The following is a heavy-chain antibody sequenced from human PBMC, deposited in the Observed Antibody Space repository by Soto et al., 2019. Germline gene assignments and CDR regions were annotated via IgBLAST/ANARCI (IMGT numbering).Heavy chain of an antibody. J-gene: IGHJ6*02. V-gene: IGHV4-30-4*01. CDR2: IYYSGST. CDR3: AGRDYCSSTSCYTYYYYYGMDV. D-gene: IGHD2-2*02. Sequence: PSETLSLTCTVSGGSISSGDYYWSWIRQPPGKGLEWIGYIYYSGSTYYNPSLKSRVTISVDTSKNQFSLKLSSVTAADTAVYYCAGRDYCSSTSCYTYYYYYGMDVWGQGTTVTVSS. CDR1: GGSISSGDYY.